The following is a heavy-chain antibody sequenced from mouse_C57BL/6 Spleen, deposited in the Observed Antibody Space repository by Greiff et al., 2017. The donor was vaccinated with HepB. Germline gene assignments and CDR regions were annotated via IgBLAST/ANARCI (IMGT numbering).Heavy chain of an antibody. CDR2: IDPSDSYT. CDR1: GYTFTSYW. J-gene: IGHJ1*03. V-gene: IGHV1-69*01. D-gene: IGHD1-2*01. CDR3: ARKDYGQYWYFDV. Sequence: QVQLQQPGAELVMPGASVKLSCKASGYTFTSYWMHWVKQRPGQGLEWIGEIDPSDSYTNYNQKFKGKSTLTVDKSSSTAYMQLSSLTSEDSAVYYCARKDYGQYWYFDVWGTGTTVTVSS.